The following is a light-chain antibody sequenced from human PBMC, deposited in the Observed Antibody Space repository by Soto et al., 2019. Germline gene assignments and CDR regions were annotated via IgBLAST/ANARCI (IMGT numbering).Light chain of an antibody. CDR1: SSNIGAGYD. CDR2: GNS. J-gene: IGLJ3*02. V-gene: IGLV1-40*01. CDR3: QSYDSSLSVWV. Sequence: QAVVTQPPSVSGAPGQRVTISCTGSSSNIGAGYDVPWYQQLPGTAPKLLIYGNSNRPSGVPDRFSGSKSGTSASLAITGLQAEDEADYYCQSYDSSLSVWVFGGGTKLTVL.